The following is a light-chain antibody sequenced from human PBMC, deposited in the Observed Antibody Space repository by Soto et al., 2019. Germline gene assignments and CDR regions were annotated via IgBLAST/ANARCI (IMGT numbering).Light chain of an antibody. CDR2: AAS. CDR1: QSISTY. CDR3: QQNYSIPIT. Sequence: DIQMTQSPSSLSASVGDGVTITCRASQSISTYLNWYHQKPGKAPDLLIYAASSLKSGVPSRFSGSGSGTDFTLTITGLQPADFATYYCQQNYSIPITFGQGTRLEIK. J-gene: IGKJ5*01. V-gene: IGKV1-39*01.